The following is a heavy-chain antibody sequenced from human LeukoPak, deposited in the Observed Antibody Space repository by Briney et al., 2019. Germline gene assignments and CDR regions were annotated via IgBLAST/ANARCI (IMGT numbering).Heavy chain of an antibody. CDR1: GITLSNYV. CDR2: ISDSGGRT. CDR3: ARDSEILTDYYYYGMDV. D-gene: IGHD3-9*01. J-gene: IGHJ6*02. Sequence: GGSLRLSCAVSGITLSNYVMSWVRQAPGKGLEWVAGISDSGGRTKYADSVKGRFTISRDNPKNTLYLQINSLRAEDTAVYFCARDSEILTDYYYYGMDVWGQGTTVTVSS. V-gene: IGHV3-23*01.